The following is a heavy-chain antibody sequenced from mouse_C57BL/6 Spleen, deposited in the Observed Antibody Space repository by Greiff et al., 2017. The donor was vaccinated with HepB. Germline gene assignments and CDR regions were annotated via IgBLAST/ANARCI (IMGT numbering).Heavy chain of an antibody. CDR3: ARLGRDRGDYYFDY. V-gene: IGHV1-82*01. CDR1: GYAFSSSW. Sequence: VQLQQSGPELVKPGASVKISCKASGYAFSSSWMNWVKQRPGKGLEWIGRIYPGDGDTNYNGKFKGKATLTADKSSSTAYMQLSSLTSEDSAVYFGARLGRDRGDYYFDYWGQGTTLTVSS. D-gene: IGHD3-3*01. CDR2: IYPGDGDT. J-gene: IGHJ2*01.